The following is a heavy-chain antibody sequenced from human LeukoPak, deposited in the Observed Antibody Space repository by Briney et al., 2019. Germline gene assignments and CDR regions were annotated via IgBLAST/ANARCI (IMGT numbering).Heavy chain of an antibody. CDR2: IYYSGST. V-gene: IGHV4-59*08. CDR3: ARLANYDFWRGPYPHDAFDI. CDR1: GGSISSYY. Sequence: PSETLSLTCTVSGGSISSYYWSWIRQPPGKGLEWIGYIYYSGSTNYNPSLKSRVIISVDKSKNQFSLKVTSVTAADTAVFYCARLANYDFWRGPYPHDAFDIWGQGTMVTVSS. D-gene: IGHD3-3*01. J-gene: IGHJ3*02.